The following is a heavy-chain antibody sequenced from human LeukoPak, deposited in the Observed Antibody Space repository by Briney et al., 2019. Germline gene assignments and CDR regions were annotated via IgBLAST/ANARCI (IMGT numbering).Heavy chain of an antibody. Sequence: GASVKVSCKASGYTFTSYGISWVRQAPGQGLEWMGWISAYNGNTNYAQKLQGRVTMTTDTSTSTAYMELRSLRPDDTAVYYCAREVVPAANYYYYYMDVWGKGTTVTVSS. J-gene: IGHJ6*03. CDR2: ISAYNGNT. D-gene: IGHD2-2*01. CDR1: GYTFTSYG. CDR3: AREVVPAANYYYYYMDV. V-gene: IGHV1-18*01.